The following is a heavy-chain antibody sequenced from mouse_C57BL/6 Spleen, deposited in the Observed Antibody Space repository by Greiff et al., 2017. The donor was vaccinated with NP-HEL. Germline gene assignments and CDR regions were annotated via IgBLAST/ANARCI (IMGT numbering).Heavy chain of an antibody. CDR2: ISSGSSTI. D-gene: IGHD2-4*01. J-gene: IGHJ2*01. CDR3: ARPGGIYYDYDFDY. Sequence: EVQLVESGGGLVKPGGSLKLSCAASGFTFSDYGMHWVRQAPEKGLEWVAYISSGSSTIYYADTVKGRFTISRDKAKNTLFLQMTSLRSEDTAMYYCARPGGIYYDYDFDYWGQGTTLTVSS. CDR1: GFTFSDYG. V-gene: IGHV5-17*01.